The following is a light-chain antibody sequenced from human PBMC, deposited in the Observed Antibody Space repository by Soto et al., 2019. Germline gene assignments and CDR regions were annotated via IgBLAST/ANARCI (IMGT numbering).Light chain of an antibody. V-gene: IGKV1-13*02. Sequence: AIQLTQSPSSLSASVGDRVTITCRASQGISSALAWYQQKPGKSPNLLIYDVSSLESGVPSRFSGSGSGTDFTLTISSLQPEDFATYYCQQFNTYPALTFGAGTKVEIK. J-gene: IGKJ4*01. CDR3: QQFNTYPALT. CDR1: QGISSA. CDR2: DVS.